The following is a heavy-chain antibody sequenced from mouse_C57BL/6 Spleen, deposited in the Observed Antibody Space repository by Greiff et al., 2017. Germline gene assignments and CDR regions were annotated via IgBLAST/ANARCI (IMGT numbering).Heavy chain of an antibody. CDR1: GYAFSSSW. CDR2: IYPGDGDT. Sequence: QVQLQQSGPELVKPGASVKISCKASGYAFSSSWMNWVKQRPGKGLEWIGRIYPGDGDTNYNGKFKGKATLTAEKSSSTAYMQLSSLTSEDSAVYFCAHPLYDYDSHWYFDVWGTGTTVTVSS. V-gene: IGHV1-82*01. CDR3: AHPLYDYDSHWYFDV. J-gene: IGHJ1*03. D-gene: IGHD2-4*01.